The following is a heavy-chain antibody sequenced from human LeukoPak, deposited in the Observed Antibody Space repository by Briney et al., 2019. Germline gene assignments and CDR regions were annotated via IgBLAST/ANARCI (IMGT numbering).Heavy chain of an antibody. V-gene: IGHV3-30*02. CDR1: EFTFRNYD. CDR3: ANDQAVAGHPLDY. D-gene: IGHD6-19*01. CDR2: IRYDGNNK. J-gene: IGHJ4*02. Sequence: PGGSLRLSCAASEFTFRNYDMHWVRQAPGKGLEWVAFIRYDGNNKYYADSVKGRFTISRDNSKNTLYLQMNSLRAEDTAVYYCANDQAVAGHPLDYWGQGTLVTVSS.